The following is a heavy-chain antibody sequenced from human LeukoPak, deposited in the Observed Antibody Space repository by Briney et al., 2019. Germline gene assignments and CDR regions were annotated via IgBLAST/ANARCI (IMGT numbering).Heavy chain of an antibody. CDR3: AKRSQYYDTLTGLIDY. CDR2: ISYDGSNK. D-gene: IGHD3-9*01. J-gene: IGHJ4*02. Sequence: PGGSLRLSCAASGFTFDDYAMHWVRQAPGKGLEWVAVISYDGSNKYYADSVKGRFTISRDNSKNTLYLQMNSPRAEDTAVYYCAKRSQYYDTLTGLIDYWGQGTLVTVSS. CDR1: GFTFDDYA. V-gene: IGHV3-30*18.